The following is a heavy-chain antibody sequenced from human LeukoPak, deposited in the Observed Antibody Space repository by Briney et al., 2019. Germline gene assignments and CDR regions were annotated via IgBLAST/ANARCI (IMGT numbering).Heavy chain of an antibody. Sequence: GGSLRLSCSASGFTFSSYAMHWVRQAPGKGLEYVSAISSNGGSTYYADSVKGRFTISRDNSKNTLYLQMSSLRAEDTAVYYCVKDGPGSGNPLDYWGQGTLVTVSS. CDR2: ISSNGGST. J-gene: IGHJ4*02. D-gene: IGHD3-10*01. CDR1: GFTFSSYA. V-gene: IGHV3-64D*06. CDR3: VKDGPGSGNPLDY.